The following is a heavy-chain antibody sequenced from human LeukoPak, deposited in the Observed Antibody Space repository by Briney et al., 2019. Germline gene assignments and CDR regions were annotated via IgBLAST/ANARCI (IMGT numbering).Heavy chain of an antibody. Sequence: GGSLRLSCAASGFTFSSYAMSWVRQGPGKGLEWVSCISASGGSTYYADSVKGRFTISRDSSKNTLYLQMKSLRAEDTAVYYCAKGSPWTSRGYRGTAGYWGQGTLVTVSS. J-gene: IGHJ4*02. CDR1: GFTFSSYA. CDR3: AKGSPWTSRGYRGTAGY. D-gene: IGHD5-18*01. CDR2: ISASGGST. V-gene: IGHV3-23*01.